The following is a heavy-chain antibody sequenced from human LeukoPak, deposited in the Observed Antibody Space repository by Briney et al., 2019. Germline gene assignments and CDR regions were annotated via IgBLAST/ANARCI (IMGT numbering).Heavy chain of an antibody. CDR3: ARDYYDSSGFGAFDI. Sequence: EASVKVSCKASGYTFTAYYMHWVRQAPGHGLEWMGWINPNSGGTNYAQKFQGRVTMTRDTSISTAYMELSRLRSDDTAVYYCARDYYDSSGFGAFDIWGQGTMVTVSS. CDR1: GYTFTAYY. D-gene: IGHD3-22*01. J-gene: IGHJ3*02. V-gene: IGHV1-2*02. CDR2: INPNSGGT.